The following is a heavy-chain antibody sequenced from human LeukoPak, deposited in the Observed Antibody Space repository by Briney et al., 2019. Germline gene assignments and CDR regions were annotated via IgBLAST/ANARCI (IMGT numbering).Heavy chain of an antibody. V-gene: IGHV3-11*04. D-gene: IGHD6-6*01. J-gene: IGHJ2*01. CDR2: ISSSGSTI. CDR3: ARDLGSSSWAGGTDWYFDL. CDR1: GFTFSDYY. Sequence: PGGSLRLSCAASGFTFSDYYMSWIRQAPGKGLEWVSYISSSGSTIYYADSVKGRFTISRDNANTSLYLQMNSLRVEDTAVYYCARDLGSSSWAGGTDWYFDLWGRGTLVTVSS.